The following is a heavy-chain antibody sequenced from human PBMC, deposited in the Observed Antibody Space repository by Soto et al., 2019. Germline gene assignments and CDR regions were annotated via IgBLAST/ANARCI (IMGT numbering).Heavy chain of an antibody. V-gene: IGHV3-23*01. CDR3: ARGIIPVVNFPRASDL. Sequence: PGGSLRLSCSASGFIFSKYAMTWFRQGPGKGLEWVSGIGGSGLLTYYADSVKGRFIISRDNSKNTLSLQMDSLRAEDTALYYCARGIIPVVNFPRASDLWGQGTLVTVSS. D-gene: IGHD2-2*01. CDR2: IGGSGLLT. J-gene: IGHJ5*02. CDR1: GFIFSKYA.